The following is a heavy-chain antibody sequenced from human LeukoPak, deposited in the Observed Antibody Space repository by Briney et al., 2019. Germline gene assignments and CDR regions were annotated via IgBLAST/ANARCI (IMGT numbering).Heavy chain of an antibody. CDR1: GYTFRGNY. Sequence: ASVTLSCTASGYTFRGNYIHWLRQAPGQGLEWMGWIDANNGDTKSAQKFQGRVTMSRDTSISTAYMDLSSLSPDDAAVYYCARDPSSVTLYFFDYWGQGTLVTVSS. J-gene: IGHJ4*02. CDR3: ARDPSSVTLYFFDY. D-gene: IGHD4-11*01. CDR2: IDANNGDT. V-gene: IGHV1-2*02.